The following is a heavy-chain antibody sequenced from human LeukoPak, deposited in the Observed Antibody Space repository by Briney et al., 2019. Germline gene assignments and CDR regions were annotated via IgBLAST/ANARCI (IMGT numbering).Heavy chain of an antibody. CDR1: GASISRSDYF. V-gene: IGHV4-39*01. D-gene: IGHD5-24*01. J-gene: IGHJ4*02. CDR2: IYYSGST. Sequence: PSETLSLTCTVSGASISRSDYFWGWIRQPPGKGLEWIGSIYYSGSTYYSPSLKGRVTISVDTSKNQFSLKLSSVTAADTAVYYCARQGDGYNFGYWGQGTLVTVSS. CDR3: ARQGDGYNFGY.